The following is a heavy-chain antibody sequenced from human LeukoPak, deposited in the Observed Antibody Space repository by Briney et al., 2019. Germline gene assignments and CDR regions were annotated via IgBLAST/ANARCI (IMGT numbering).Heavy chain of an antibody. CDR3: ARGSREMLSGSFIYDN. Sequence: ASVKVSCKASGYTFTSYDINWLRQATGQGLEGMGGMNLNSGNTGYEQKFQHRATMTRNTYISTAYMELSSLRSEDTAVYYCARGSREMLSGSFIYDNWGQGTLVTVSS. J-gene: IGHJ4*02. D-gene: IGHD1-26*01. V-gene: IGHV1-8*01. CDR2: MNLNSGNT. CDR1: GYTFTSYD.